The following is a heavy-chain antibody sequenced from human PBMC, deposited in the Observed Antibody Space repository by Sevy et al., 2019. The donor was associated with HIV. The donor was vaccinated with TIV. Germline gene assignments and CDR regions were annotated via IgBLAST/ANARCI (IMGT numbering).Heavy chain of an antibody. Sequence: SETLSLTCTVSGGSISSYYWSWIRQPPGKGLEWIGYIYYSGSTNYNPSLKSRVTISVDTSKNQFSLKLSSVSAADTAVYYCARVTGYYYYYMDVWGKGTTVTVSS. CDR1: GGSISSYY. V-gene: IGHV4-59*01. CDR3: ARVTGYYYYYMDV. J-gene: IGHJ6*03. CDR2: IYYSGST. D-gene: IGHD3-9*01.